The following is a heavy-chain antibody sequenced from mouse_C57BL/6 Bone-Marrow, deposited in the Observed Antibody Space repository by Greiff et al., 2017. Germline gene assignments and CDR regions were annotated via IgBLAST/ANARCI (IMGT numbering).Heavy chain of an antibody. D-gene: IGHD1-1*01. J-gene: IGHJ2*01. CDR2: ISSGSSTI. V-gene: IGHV5-17*01. CDR3: ATYGSSLRGY. Sequence: EVQRVESGGGLVKPGGSLKLSCAASGFTFSDYGMHWVRQAPEKGLEWVAYISSGSSTIYYADTVKGRFTISRDNAKNTLFLQMTSLRSEDTAMYYCATYGSSLRGYWGQGTTLTVSS. CDR1: GFTFSDYG.